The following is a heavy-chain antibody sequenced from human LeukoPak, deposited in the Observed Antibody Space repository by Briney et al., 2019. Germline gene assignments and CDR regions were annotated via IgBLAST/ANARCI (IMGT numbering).Heavy chain of an antibody. J-gene: IGHJ6*04. CDR1: GYTLTSYG. CDR3: ARDGGSGSYFDYYYYYGMDV. V-gene: IGHV1-18*04. D-gene: IGHD3-10*01. CDR2: ISAYNGNT. Sequence: ASVKGSCKASGYTLTSYGISWVRQAPGQGREWMGWISAYNGNTNYAQKLQGRVTMTTDTSTSTAYMELRSLRSDDTAVYYCARDGGSGSYFDYYYYYGMDVWGKGTTVTVSS.